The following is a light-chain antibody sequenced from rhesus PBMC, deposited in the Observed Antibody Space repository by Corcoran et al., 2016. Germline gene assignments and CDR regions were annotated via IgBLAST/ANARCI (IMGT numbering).Light chain of an antibody. V-gene: IGKV1-74*01. Sequence: DIQMTQSPSSLSASVGDRVTITCRASENVNNYLHWYQQKPGKAPKLLIYKASTLQSGVPSRFSGSGSWTDVTLTIISLQPEDFATYYCQHSYGTPYSFGQGTKVEIK. CDR1: ENVNNY. CDR2: KAS. CDR3: QHSYGTPYS. J-gene: IGKJ2*01.